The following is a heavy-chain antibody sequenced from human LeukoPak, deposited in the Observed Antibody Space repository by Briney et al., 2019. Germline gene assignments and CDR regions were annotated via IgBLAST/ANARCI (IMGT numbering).Heavy chain of an antibody. D-gene: IGHD5-18*01. CDR1: GFTFSSYS. CDR3: AREGTSGYSPDPNY. Sequence: GGSLRLSCAASGFTFSSYSMNWVRQAPGKGLEWVSYISSSSSTIYYADSVKGRFTISRDNAKNSLYLQMNSLRAEDTAVYYCAREGTSGYSPDPNYWGQGTLVTVSS. V-gene: IGHV3-48*04. J-gene: IGHJ4*02. CDR2: ISSSSSTI.